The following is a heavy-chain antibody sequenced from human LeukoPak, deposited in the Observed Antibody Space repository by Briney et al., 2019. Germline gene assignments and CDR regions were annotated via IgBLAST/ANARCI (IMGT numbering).Heavy chain of an antibody. CDR3: ARVGGISWFAPYYAMDV. Sequence: PSGTLSLTCAVSGGSISSSNWWTWVRQPPGKGLEWIGEIYHSGTTNYSPSLKSRVTISQDKSKNQFSLKLNSVTAADTAVYHCARVGGISWFAPYYAMDVWGQGTTVTVSS. CDR2: IYHSGTT. D-gene: IGHD6-13*01. V-gene: IGHV4-4*02. CDR1: GGSISSSNW. J-gene: IGHJ6*02.